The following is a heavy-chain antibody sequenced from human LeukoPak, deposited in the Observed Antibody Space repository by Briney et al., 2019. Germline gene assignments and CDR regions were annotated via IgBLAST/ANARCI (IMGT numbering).Heavy chain of an antibody. Sequence: PGGSLRLSCAASGFTFSTYTMGWVRQAPGKGLEWVSCISSRSNYIQYADSVKGRFTISRDNAKNSLYLQMNSLRAGDTAVYYCARGPTIVVVPAAINVWGQGTTVTVSS. D-gene: IGHD2-2*01. CDR1: GFTFSTYT. J-gene: IGHJ6*02. V-gene: IGHV3-21*01. CDR3: ARGPTIVVVPAAINV. CDR2: ISSRSNYI.